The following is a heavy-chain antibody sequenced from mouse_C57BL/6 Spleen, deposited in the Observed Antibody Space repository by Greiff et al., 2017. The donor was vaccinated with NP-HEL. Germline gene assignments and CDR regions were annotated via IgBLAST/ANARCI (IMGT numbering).Heavy chain of an antibody. V-gene: IGHV1-69*01. CDR3: ARGDNWDWFAY. Sequence: VQLQQPGAELVMPGASVKLSCKASGYTFTSYWMHWVKQRPGQGLEWIGEIDPSDSYTNYNQKFKGKSTLTVDKSSSTAYMQLSSLTSEVSAVYYCARGDNWDWFAYWGQGTLVTVSA. D-gene: IGHD4-1*01. CDR2: IDPSDSYT. J-gene: IGHJ3*01. CDR1: GYTFTSYW.